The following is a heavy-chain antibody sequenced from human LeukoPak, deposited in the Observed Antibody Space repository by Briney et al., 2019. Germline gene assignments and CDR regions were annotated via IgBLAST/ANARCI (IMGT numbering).Heavy chain of an antibody. CDR3: ARDRRGPFDY. CDR2: IKQDGSEK. D-gene: IGHD3-10*01. J-gene: IGHJ4*02. Sequence: GGSLRLSCAASKFIFSNYWMSWVRQAPGKGLEWVANIKQDGSEKYYVDSVKGRCTISRDNAKNSLYLQMNSLRAEDTAVYYCARDRRGPFDYWGQGTLVTVSS. V-gene: IGHV3-7*03. CDR1: KFIFSNYW.